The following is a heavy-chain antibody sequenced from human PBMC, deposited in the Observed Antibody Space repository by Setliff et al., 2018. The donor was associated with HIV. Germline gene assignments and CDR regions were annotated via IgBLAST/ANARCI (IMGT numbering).Heavy chain of an antibody. J-gene: IGHJ4*02. Sequence: ASVKVSCKASGGTFSSYAISWVRQAPGQGLEWMGGIIPIFGTANYAQKFQGRVTITADESTTTVYMEVRSLKSEDTALYYCARGPLYGYDRGYFDYWGQGTLVTVSS. CDR1: GGTFSSYA. CDR2: IIPIFGTA. D-gene: IGHD5-12*01. CDR3: ARGPLYGYDRGYFDY. V-gene: IGHV1-69*13.